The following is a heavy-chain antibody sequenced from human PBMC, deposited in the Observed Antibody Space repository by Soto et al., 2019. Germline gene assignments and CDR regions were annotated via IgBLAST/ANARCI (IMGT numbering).Heavy chain of an antibody. J-gene: IGHJ4*02. CDR2: ISDDGSIK. V-gene: IGHV3-30-3*01. Sequence: GGSLRLSCAASGFSFTTYAMHLVRQAPCKGLEWVAVISDDGSIKYYADCVKGRFTISTDNSKNTFYLQMNSLRGDDTALYYCARAKETAMDPCDYWGQGALVTVSS. CDR1: GFSFTTYA. D-gene: IGHD5-18*01. CDR3: ARAKETAMDPCDY.